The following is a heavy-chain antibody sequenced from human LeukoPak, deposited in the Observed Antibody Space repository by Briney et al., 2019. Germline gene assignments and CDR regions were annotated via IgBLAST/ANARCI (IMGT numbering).Heavy chain of an antibody. CDR2: ISGSGGST. CDR3: AKDRWPGAGYSSSDY. CDR1: GFTFSSYG. J-gene: IGHJ4*02. D-gene: IGHD6-13*01. V-gene: IGHV3-23*01. Sequence: GGSLRLSCAASGFTFSSYGMSWVRQAPGKGLEWVSAISGSGGSTYYADSVKGRFTISRDNSKNTLYLQMNSLRAEDTAVYYCAKDRWPGAGYSSSDYWGQGTLVTVSS.